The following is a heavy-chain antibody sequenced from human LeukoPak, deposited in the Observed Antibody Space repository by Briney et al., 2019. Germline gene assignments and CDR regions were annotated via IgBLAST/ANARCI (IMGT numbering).Heavy chain of an antibody. CDR2: IYYSGST. CDR1: GGSISSSSYY. CDR3: ARRGLQWFGELLITNYYYYMDV. J-gene: IGHJ6*03. Sequence: PSETLSLTCTVSGGSISSSSYYWGWIRQPPGKGLEWIGSIYYSGSTYYNPSLKSRVTISVDTSKNQFSLKLSSVTAADTAVYYCARRGLQWFGELLITNYYYYMDVWGKGTTVTISS. D-gene: IGHD3-10*01. V-gene: IGHV4-39*07.